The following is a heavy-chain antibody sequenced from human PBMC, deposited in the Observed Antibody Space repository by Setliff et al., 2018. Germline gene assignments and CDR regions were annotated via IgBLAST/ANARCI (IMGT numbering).Heavy chain of an antibody. CDR2: ISAYNGYI. J-gene: IGHJ4*02. Sequence: GASVKVSCKASGYAFGSSGICWVRQAPGQGLEWMGWISAYNGYIVYAQKFQGRVTMTTDTSTTTAYMEVRSLRSDDTAVYYCARDRKEIVVKPPAASLDYWGQGTQVTVSS. CDR1: GYAFGSSG. D-gene: IGHD2-2*01. V-gene: IGHV1-18*01. CDR3: ARDRKEIVVKPPAASLDY.